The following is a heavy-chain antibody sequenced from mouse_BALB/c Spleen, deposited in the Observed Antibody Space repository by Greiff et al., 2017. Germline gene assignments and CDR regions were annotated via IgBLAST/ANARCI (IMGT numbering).Heavy chain of an antibody. CDR3: AKTRYDYDDWYFDG. Sequence: QVQLKESGPSLVQPSQSLSITCTVSGFSLTSYGVHWVRQSPGKGLEWLGVIWRGGSTDYNAAFMSRLSITKDNSKSQVFLKMNSLQADDTAIYYCAKTRYDYDDWYFDGWGAGTTVTVSS. CDR1: GFSLTSYG. CDR2: IWRGGST. D-gene: IGHD2-4*01. J-gene: IGHJ1*01. V-gene: IGHV2-5-1*01.